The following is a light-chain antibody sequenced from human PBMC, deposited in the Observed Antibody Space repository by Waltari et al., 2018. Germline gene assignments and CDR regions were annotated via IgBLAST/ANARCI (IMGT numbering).Light chain of an antibody. CDR1: QSVRSF. Sequence: SCRASQSVRSFLAWYQQKPGQAPRLLIFDASRRAPGIPAKFRGSGSGTDFTFTVSNLEPEDFAVYGCLQGSNWPYTFGQGTRVDIK. CDR2: DAS. V-gene: IGKV3-11*01. CDR3: LQGSNWPYT. J-gene: IGKJ2*01.